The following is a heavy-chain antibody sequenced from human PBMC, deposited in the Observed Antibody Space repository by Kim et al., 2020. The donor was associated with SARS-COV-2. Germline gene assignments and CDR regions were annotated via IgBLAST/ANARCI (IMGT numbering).Heavy chain of an antibody. J-gene: IGHJ4*02. V-gene: IGHV3-33*05. CDR1: GFTFSSYG. CDR3: ARDQRAAAGRGISDY. CDR2: ISYDGSNK. D-gene: IGHD6-13*01. Sequence: GGSLRLSCAASGFTFSSYGMHWVRQAPGKGLEWVAVISYDGSNKYYADSVKGRFTISRDNSKNTLYLQMNSLRAEDTAVYYCARDQRAAAGRGISDYWGQGTLVTVSS.